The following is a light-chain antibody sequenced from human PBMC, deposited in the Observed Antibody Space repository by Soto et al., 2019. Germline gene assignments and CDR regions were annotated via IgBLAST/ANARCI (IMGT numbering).Light chain of an antibody. CDR1: ESISRAY. CDR2: GAS. Sequence: EIALTPSPGTLSLSPGQRATLSSRASESISRAYLAWYQQRLGQAPRLLIYGASSGATGIPDRFSGSGSGTDFTLTISRLEPEDFAIYYCQQYGSVPYTFGQGTKVEIK. CDR3: QQYGSVPYT. J-gene: IGKJ2*01. V-gene: IGKV3-20*01.